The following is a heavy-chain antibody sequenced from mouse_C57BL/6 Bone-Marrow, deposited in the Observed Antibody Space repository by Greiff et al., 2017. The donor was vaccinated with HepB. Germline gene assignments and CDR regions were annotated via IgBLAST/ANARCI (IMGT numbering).Heavy chain of an antibody. CDR1: GYTFTSYG. V-gene: IGHV1-81*01. CDR3: ARVRWLLLFDY. Sequence: VQLQESGAELARPGASVKLSCKASGYTFTSYGISWVKQRTGQGLEWIGEIYPRSGNTYYNEKFKGKATLTADKSSSTAYMELRSLTSEDSAVYFCARVRWLLLFDYWGQGTTLTVSS. J-gene: IGHJ2*01. CDR2: IYPRSGNT. D-gene: IGHD2-3*01.